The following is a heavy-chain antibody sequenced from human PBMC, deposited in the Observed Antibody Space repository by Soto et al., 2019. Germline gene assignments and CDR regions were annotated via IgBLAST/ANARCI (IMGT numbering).Heavy chain of an antibody. Sequence: PGESLKISCQGSEYSFIAYWIAWVRQMPGKGLEWMGIIYPADSDTRYSPSFQGQVTISADKSISTAYLQWSSLKASDTAMYYCARVGIVATILDFWGQGTLVTVSS. D-gene: IGHD5-12*01. V-gene: IGHV5-51*01. J-gene: IGHJ4*02. CDR3: ARVGIVATILDF. CDR1: EYSFIAYW. CDR2: IYPADSDT.